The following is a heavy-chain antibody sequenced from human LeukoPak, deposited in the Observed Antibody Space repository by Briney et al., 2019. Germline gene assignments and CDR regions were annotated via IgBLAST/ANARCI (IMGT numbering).Heavy chain of an antibody. J-gene: IGHJ4*02. CDR2: INHSGST. Sequence: SVTLSLTCAVYGGSFSGYYWSWIRQPPGKGLEWIGEINHSGSTNYNPSLKSRVTISVDTSKNQFSLKLSSVTAADTAVYYCARGDRIAAAGTWGQGTLVTVSS. CDR3: ARGDRIAAAGT. D-gene: IGHD6-13*01. V-gene: IGHV4-34*01. CDR1: GGSFSGYY.